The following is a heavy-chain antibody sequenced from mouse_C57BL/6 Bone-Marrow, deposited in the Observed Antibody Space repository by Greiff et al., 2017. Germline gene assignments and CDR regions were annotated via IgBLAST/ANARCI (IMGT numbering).Heavy chain of an antibody. Sequence: EVQLVESEGGLVQPGSSMKLSCTASGFTFSDYYMAWVRQVPEKGLEWVANINYDGSSTYYLDSLKSRFIISRDNAKNILYLQMSSLKSEDTATYYCARDSNYIYAMDYWGQGTSVTVSS. CDR3: ARDSNYIYAMDY. V-gene: IGHV5-16*01. J-gene: IGHJ4*01. D-gene: IGHD2-5*01. CDR2: INYDGSST. CDR1: GFTFSDYY.